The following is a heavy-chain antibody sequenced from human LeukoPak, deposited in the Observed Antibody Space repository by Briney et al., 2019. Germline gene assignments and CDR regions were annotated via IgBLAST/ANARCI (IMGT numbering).Heavy chain of an antibody. CDR3: ARDQNGSGSYYPWYYGMDV. J-gene: IGHJ6*02. V-gene: IGHV3-23*01. Sequence: GGSLRLSCAGSGFTFSTYGMTWVRQAPGKGLEWVSAISGSGGSIYYADSVKGRFTISRDNSKNTLYLQMNSLRAEDTAVYYCARDQNGSGSYYPWYYGMDVWGQGTTVTVSS. CDR2: ISGSGGSI. D-gene: IGHD3-10*01. CDR1: GFTFSTYG.